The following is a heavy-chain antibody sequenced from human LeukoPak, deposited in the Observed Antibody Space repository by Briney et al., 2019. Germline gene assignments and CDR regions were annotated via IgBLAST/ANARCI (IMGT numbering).Heavy chain of an antibody. V-gene: IGHV3-23*01. Sequence: PGGSLRLSCAASGFTFSSYGMSWVRQAPGKGLEWVSGISGSGGFTYYADSVKGRFTISRDNSKNTLYLQMDTLRAEDTAVYYCAKDAALYPFFFDYWGQGTLVTVSS. J-gene: IGHJ4*02. D-gene: IGHD3-16*01. CDR3: AKDAALYPFFFDY. CDR2: ISGSGGFT. CDR1: GFTFSSYG.